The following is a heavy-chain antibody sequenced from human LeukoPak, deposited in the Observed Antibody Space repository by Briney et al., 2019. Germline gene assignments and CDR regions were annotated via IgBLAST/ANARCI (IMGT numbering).Heavy chain of an antibody. J-gene: IGHJ4*02. Sequence: GASVKVSCKASGYTFTSYAMNWVRQAPGQGLEWMGGIIPIFGTANYAQKFQGRVTITTDESTSTAYMELSSLRSEDTAVYYCARDIVLGAVAGPGGLVYWGQGTLVTVSS. CDR3: ARDIVLGAVAGPGGLVY. CDR1: GYTFTSYA. CDR2: IIPIFGTA. V-gene: IGHV1-69*05. D-gene: IGHD6-19*01.